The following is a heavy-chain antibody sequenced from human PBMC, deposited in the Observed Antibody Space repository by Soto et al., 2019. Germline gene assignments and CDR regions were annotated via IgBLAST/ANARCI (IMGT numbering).Heavy chain of an antibody. V-gene: IGHV4-34*01. J-gene: IGHJ5*02. CDR2: INHSGST. CDR1: GGSFSGYY. CDR3: DIGVREQWLVRDWFDP. Sequence: QVQLQQLCAGLLKPSETLSLTCAVYGGSFSGYYWSWIRQPPGKGLERIGEINHSGSTHYNPSLKSRVTTSVDTSKYQGSQTLSSVTAADTAVYYCDIGVREQWLVRDWFDPWVEGALDIVTS. D-gene: IGHD6-19*01.